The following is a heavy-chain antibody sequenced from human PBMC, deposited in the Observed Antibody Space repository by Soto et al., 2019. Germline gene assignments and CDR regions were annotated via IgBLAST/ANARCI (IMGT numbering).Heavy chain of an antibody. CDR1: GFRFSGNG. CDR3: ATAGNYRFDN. J-gene: IGHJ4*02. Sequence: PGGSLRLSCAGSGFRFSGNGIHWVRQAPGRGLVWVSGISYDGSHQYYAESVKGRFTISRDNAKNTLYLQMNSLRVEDTGVYFCATAGNYRFDNWGLGTLVTVSS. D-gene: IGHD1-1*01. CDR2: ISYDGSHQ. V-gene: IGHV3-30*03.